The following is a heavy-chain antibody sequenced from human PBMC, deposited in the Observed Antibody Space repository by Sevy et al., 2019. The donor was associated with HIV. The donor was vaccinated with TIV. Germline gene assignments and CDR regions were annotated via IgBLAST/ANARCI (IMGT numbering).Heavy chain of an antibody. V-gene: IGHV1-2*04. CDR3: ARDLSGGRAGGWFDP. D-gene: IGHD2-15*01. CDR1: GYAFTGNY. CDR2: INPNSGDT. J-gene: IGHJ5*02. Sequence: ASVKVSCEASGYAFTGNYIHWVRQAPGQGLEWMGWINPNSGDTGYAQKFRGWLSMTRDTSIRTVYMELSGLRPDDTATYYCARDLSGGRAGGWFDPWGQGTLVTVSS.